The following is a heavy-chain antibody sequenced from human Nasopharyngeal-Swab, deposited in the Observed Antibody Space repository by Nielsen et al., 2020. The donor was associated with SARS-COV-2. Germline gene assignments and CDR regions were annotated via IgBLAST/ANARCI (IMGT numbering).Heavy chain of an antibody. D-gene: IGHD6-13*01. CDR3: ARGQQLVTMDV. CDR2: IYYSGST. Sequence: WIRQPPGKGLEWIGYIYYSGSTYYNPSLKSRVTISVDTSKNQFSLKLSSVTAADTAVYYCARGQQLVTMDVWGKGTTVTV. V-gene: IGHV4-31*02. J-gene: IGHJ6*04.